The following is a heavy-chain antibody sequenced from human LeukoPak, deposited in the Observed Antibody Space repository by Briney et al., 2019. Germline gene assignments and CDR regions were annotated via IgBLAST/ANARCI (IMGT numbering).Heavy chain of an antibody. Sequence: SXXTFXXXGMSWVRQAPGKGLEGVSAITGSGGITYXADSVKGRFTFSRDNSKNTLYLQMNGLRAEDTAVYYFXXXXXXXXTYXFDFWGQGTLVTVSS. V-gene: IGHV3-23*01. J-gene: IGHJ4*02. CDR1: XXTFXXXG. CDR2: ITGSGGIT. CDR3: XXXXXXXXTYXFDF.